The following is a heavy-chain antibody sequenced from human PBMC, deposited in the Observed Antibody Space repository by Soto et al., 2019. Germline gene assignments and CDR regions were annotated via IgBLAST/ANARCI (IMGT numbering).Heavy chain of an antibody. CDR3: ARANDSSGWYFDY. J-gene: IGHJ4*02. CDR2: IYYSGST. Sequence: QVQLQESGPGLVKPSQTLSLTCTVSGGSISSGGYYWSWIRQHPGKGLEWIGYIYYSGSTYYNPSLNSRVTISVDTSKNQFSLKLSSVPAADTAVYYCARANDSSGWYFDYWGQGTLVTVSS. D-gene: IGHD6-19*01. V-gene: IGHV4-31*03. CDR1: GGSISSGGYY.